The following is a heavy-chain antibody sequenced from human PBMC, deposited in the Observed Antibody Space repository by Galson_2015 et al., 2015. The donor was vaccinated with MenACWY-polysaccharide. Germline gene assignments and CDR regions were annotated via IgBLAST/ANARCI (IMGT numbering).Heavy chain of an antibody. CDR3: VKAHETSGWNRGPGY. D-gene: IGHD6-19*01. V-gene: IGHV3-23*01. Sequence: LRLSCAASGFPFSAYTMSWIRQAPGKGLEWVTVISIDGRNTYYADPVKGRFTISRDNSKNTLFLQMNGLRAEDTAVYYCVKAHETSGWNRGPGYWGQGTLVTVSS. CDR2: ISIDGRNT. J-gene: IGHJ4*02. CDR1: GFPFSAYT.